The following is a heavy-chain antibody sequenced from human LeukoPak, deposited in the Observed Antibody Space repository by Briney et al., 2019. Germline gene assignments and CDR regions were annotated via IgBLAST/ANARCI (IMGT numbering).Heavy chain of an antibody. D-gene: IGHD3-3*01. CDR2: MNPNSGNT. V-gene: IGHV1-8*01. Sequence: GASVKVSCKASGYTFTSYDINWVRQATGQGLEWMGWMNPNSGNTGYAQKFQGRVTMTRNTSISTAYMELSSLRSEDTAVYYCARVLTWVDDFWSGYPYYYYYGMDVWGQGTTVTVSS. CDR1: GYTFTSYD. CDR3: ARVLTWVDDFWSGYPYYYYYGMDV. J-gene: IGHJ6*02.